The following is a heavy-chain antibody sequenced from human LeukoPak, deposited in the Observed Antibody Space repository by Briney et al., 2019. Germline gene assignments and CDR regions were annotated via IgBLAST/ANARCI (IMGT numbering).Heavy chain of an antibody. Sequence: SETLSLTCTVAGGSISSYYWSWIRQPPEKGVEWIGYIYYSGSTNYNPSFKSRVTISVDTSKNQFSLKLSSVTAADTAVYYCARGDYDILTGYYAAPGYYYMDVWGKGTTVTVSS. CDR1: GGSISSYY. V-gene: IGHV4-59*01. CDR2: IYYSGST. CDR3: ARGDYDILTGYYAAPGYYYMDV. J-gene: IGHJ6*03. D-gene: IGHD3-9*01.